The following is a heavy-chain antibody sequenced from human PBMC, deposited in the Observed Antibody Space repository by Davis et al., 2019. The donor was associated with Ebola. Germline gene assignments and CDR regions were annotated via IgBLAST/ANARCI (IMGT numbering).Heavy chain of an antibody. V-gene: IGHV4-34*01. Sequence: SETLSLTCAVYGGSFSGYYWSWIRQPPGKGLEWIGEINHSGSTNYNPSLKSRVPISVDPSKNQFSLKLSSVTAADTAVYYCARTTLTSISDAGLGYNFFAPWGQGTLVTVSS. D-gene: IGHD2-21*02. CDR1: GGSFSGYY. CDR2: INHSGST. J-gene: IGHJ5*02. CDR3: ARTTLTSISDAGLGYNFFAP.